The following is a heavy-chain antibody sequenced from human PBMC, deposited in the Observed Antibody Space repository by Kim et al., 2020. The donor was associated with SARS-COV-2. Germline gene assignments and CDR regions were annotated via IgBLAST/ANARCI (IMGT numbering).Heavy chain of an antibody. J-gene: IGHJ5*02. CDR2: ISGSGGST. CDR1: GFTFSSYA. Sequence: GGSLRLSCAASGFTFSSYAMNWVRQAPGKGLEWVSAISGSGGSTYYADSVKGRFTISRDNSKNTLYLQMNSLRAEDTAVYYCAKERLLWFGEEGFDPWGQGTLVTVSS. V-gene: IGHV3-23*01. D-gene: IGHD3-10*01. CDR3: AKERLLWFGEEGFDP.